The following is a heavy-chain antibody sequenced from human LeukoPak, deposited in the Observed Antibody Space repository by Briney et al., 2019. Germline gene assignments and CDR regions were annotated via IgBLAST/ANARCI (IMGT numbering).Heavy chain of an antibody. CDR2: IRYDGSNK. Sequence: GGSLRLSCAASGFTFSSYGMHWVRQAPGTGLEWVAFIRYDGSNKYYADSVKGRFTISRDNSKNTLYLQMNSLRAEDTAVYYCANLDGDYLDYWGQGTLVTVSS. CDR1: GFTFSSYG. D-gene: IGHD4-17*01. V-gene: IGHV3-30*02. J-gene: IGHJ4*02. CDR3: ANLDGDYLDY.